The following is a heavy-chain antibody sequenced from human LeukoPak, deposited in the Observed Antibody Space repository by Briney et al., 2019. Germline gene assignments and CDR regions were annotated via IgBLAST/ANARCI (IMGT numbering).Heavy chain of an antibody. V-gene: IGHV6-1*01. CDR2: TYYRSKWFN. J-gene: IGHJ4*02. D-gene: IGHD3-16*01. Sequence: SQTLSLTCAISGDSVSSNSAAWNWVRQSPSRGLEWLGRTYYRSKWFNDYSISVKSRITVNPDTSKNQFSLQLTSVTPEDTAVYCCARDGGLGLDYFDYWGQGTLVTVSS. CDR1: GDSVSSNSAA. CDR3: ARDGGLGLDYFDY.